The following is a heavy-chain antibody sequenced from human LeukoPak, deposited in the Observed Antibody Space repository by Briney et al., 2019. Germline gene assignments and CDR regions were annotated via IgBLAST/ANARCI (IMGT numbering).Heavy chain of an antibody. V-gene: IGHV3-48*01. CDR3: VRDRGISFYFDY. CDR1: GFPFTTYN. J-gene: IGHJ4*02. Sequence: GGSLTLSCAVSGFPFTTYNMNWVRQAPGKGLEWVSYIDSSSSTIKYADSVKGRFTVSRDNAKNSLHLQMNSLRAEDTAVYYCVRDRGISFYFDYWGQGTLVTVSS. CDR2: IDSSSSTI. D-gene: IGHD3-16*02.